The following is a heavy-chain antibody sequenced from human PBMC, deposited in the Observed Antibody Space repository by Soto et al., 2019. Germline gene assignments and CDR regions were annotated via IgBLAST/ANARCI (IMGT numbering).Heavy chain of an antibody. CDR2: IIPIFGTA. D-gene: IGHD1-26*01. V-gene: IGHV1-69*13. Sequence: VASVKVSCKVSGGTFSSYAISWVRQAPGQGLEWMGGIIPIFGTANYAQKFQGRVTITADESTSTAYMELSSLRSEDTAVYYCARVNSVSYYYGMDVWGQGTTVTVSS. J-gene: IGHJ6*02. CDR3: ARVNSVSYYYGMDV. CDR1: GGTFSSYA.